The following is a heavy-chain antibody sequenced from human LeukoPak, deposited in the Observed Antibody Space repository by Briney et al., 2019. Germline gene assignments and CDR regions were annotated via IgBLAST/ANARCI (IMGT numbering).Heavy chain of an antibody. CDR3: ARDRGNVEMATTTLYYFDY. Sequence: ASVKVSCKASGGTFSSYAISWVRQAPGQGLEWMGMIIPILGIANYAQKFQGRVTITADKSTSTAYMELSSLRSEDTAVYYCARDRGNVEMATTTLYYFDYWGQGTLVTVSS. CDR1: GGTFSSYA. J-gene: IGHJ4*02. CDR2: IIPILGIA. V-gene: IGHV1-69*04. D-gene: IGHD5-24*01.